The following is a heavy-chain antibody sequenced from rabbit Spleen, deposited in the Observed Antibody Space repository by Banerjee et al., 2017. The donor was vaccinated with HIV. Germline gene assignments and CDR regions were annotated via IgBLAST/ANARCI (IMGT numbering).Heavy chain of an antibody. CDR2: IYTGNGKN. J-gene: IGHJ4*01. CDR3: ARDAGSYDYIDVYFNL. D-gene: IGHD8-1*01. Sequence: GESGGGLVKPGTSLTLICTASGFSFSTNYDMGWVRQAPGKGLEWIGCIYTGNGKNYYASWAKGRFTISKASSTTVTLEMTSLTAADTATYFCARDAGSYDYIDVYFNLWGPGTLVTVS. CDR1: GFSFSTNYD. V-gene: IGHV1S40*01.